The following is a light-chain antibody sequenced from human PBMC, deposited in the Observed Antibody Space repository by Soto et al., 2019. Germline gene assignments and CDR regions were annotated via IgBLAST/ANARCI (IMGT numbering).Light chain of an antibody. CDR3: QQTYNTPRT. V-gene: IGKV1-39*01. Sequence: DIQMTQFPTSLSASVGDRVTITCRASQSIVRYLSWYQQKPGKAPRYLIYAGSTLQGGVPSRFSGSGSGTNFTLTISSLQPEDFATYYCQQTYNTPRTFGQGTKVDI. CDR1: QSIVRY. CDR2: AGS. J-gene: IGKJ1*01.